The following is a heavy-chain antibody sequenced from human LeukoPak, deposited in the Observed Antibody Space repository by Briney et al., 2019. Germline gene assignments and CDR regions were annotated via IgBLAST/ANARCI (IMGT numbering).Heavy chain of an antibody. J-gene: IGHJ6*03. Sequence: ASVKVSCKASGGTFSSYAISWVRQAPGQGLEWMGGIIPIFGTANYAQKFQGRVTITADESTSTAYMELSSLRSEDTAVYYCAGGTYCSSTSCYEVAAYMDVWGKGTTVTVSS. CDR2: IIPIFGTA. CDR1: GGTFSSYA. V-gene: IGHV1-69*13. CDR3: AGGTYCSSTSCYEVAAYMDV. D-gene: IGHD2-2*01.